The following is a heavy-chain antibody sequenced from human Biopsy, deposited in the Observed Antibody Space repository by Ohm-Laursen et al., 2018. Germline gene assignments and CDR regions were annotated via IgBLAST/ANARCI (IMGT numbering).Heavy chain of an antibody. V-gene: IGHV4-59*01. CDR1: GGSIISYY. D-gene: IGHD3-3*01. CDR2: VYNGGIT. Sequence: GTLSLTCSVSGGSIISYYWTWIRQPPGKGLEWTGHVYNGGITNYNPSLKSRVTISKDTSKNQFSLQVNSVTAADTAVYYCARTPRDSFWSGSYKRGLWFDPWGRGTLVIVSS. J-gene: IGHJ5*02. CDR3: ARTPRDSFWSGSYKRGLWFDP.